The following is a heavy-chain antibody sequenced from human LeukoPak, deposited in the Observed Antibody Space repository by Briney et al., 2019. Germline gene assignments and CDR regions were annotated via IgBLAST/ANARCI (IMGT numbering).Heavy chain of an antibody. J-gene: IGHJ3*02. D-gene: IGHD1-26*01. V-gene: IGHV1-69*05. Sequence: SVKVSCKASGGTFSSYAISWVRQAPGQGLEWMGGIIPIFGTANYAQKFQGRVTITTDESTSTAYMELSSLRSEDTAVYYCARPHSGTYQWGFDSWGQGTLVTVSS. CDR2: IIPIFGTA. CDR1: GGTFSSYA. CDR3: ARPHSGTYQWGFDS.